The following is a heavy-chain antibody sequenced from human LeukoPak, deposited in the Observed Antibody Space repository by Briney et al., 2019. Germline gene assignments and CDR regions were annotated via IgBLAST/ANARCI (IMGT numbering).Heavy chain of an antibody. D-gene: IGHD3-9*01. CDR1: GFTFSTYA. CDR2: ISYDGSLN. V-gene: IGHV3-30*03. J-gene: IGHJ4*02. CDR3: ARDTINYDIFTGFRY. Sequence: GGSLRLSCAVSGFTFSTYAMHWVRQAPGKGLEWVAAISYDGSLNYYADSVKGRFTISRDNSKNTLYLQMNSLRAEDTAVYYCARDTINYDIFTGFRYWGQGTLVTVSS.